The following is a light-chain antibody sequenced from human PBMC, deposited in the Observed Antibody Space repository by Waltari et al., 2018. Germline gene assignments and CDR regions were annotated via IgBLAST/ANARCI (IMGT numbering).Light chain of an antibody. J-gene: IGLJ2*01. V-gene: IGLV3-1*01. CDR1: NLGPKY. Sequence: SYEVTRPPSLSVSPGQTASLTCSGENLGPKYTSWYQQRPGPSPPLVMHQNNGRPSGIPERFSGSSSGNTATLTISGTLSMDEAVYYCQTWDLIAVTFGGGTQLTVL. CDR3: QTWDLIAVT. CDR2: QNN.